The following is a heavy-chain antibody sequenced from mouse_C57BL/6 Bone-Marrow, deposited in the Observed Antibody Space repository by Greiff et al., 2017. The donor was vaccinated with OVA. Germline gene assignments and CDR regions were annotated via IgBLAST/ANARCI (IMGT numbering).Heavy chain of an antibody. D-gene: IGHD2-3*01. V-gene: IGHV2-2*01. J-gene: IGHJ3*01. CDR3: ARNFYDGYSWFAY. CDR2: IWRGGST. CDR1: GFSLTSYG. Sequence: VQLQQSGPGLVQPSPSLSITCTVSGFSLTSYGVHWVRQSPGKGLEWMGVIWRGGSTDNNATYISRLSIRKDNSKSQVFVKMNSLRADDTAIYYCARNFYDGYSWFAYWGQGTLVTVSA.